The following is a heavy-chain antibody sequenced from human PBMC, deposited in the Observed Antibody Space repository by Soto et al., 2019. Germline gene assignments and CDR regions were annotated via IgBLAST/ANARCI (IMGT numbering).Heavy chain of an antibody. D-gene: IGHD6-19*01. CDR3: ARCTVDTIVTSGWCHYLDP. V-gene: IGHV3-23*01. CDR1: GFTFSSSA. Sequence: EVQLLDSGGGLVQPGGSLRLSCAASGFTFSSSAMSWVRQAPGKGLGWVSAVSGSGGTTYYADSVRGRFTISRDNSNNTLYLQMNSLRAEDTAIYFCARCTVDTIVTSGWCHYLDPWGQGTLVTVSS. CDR2: VSGSGGTT. J-gene: IGHJ5*02.